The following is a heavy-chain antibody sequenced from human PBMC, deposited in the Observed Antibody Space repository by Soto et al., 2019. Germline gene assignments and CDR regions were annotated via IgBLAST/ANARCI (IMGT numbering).Heavy chain of an antibody. CDR2: FSSVGGGT. CDR3: AKTGDSSGYNWFDP. J-gene: IGHJ5*02. Sequence: LLESGGGLVQPGGSLRLSCAASGFTFSSYAMSWVRQAPGKGLEWVSTFSSVGGGTYYADSVKGRFTISRDNSKNTLNLQMNSLRAEDTALYHCAKTGDSSGYNWFDPWGRGTLVTVSS. CDR1: GFTFSSYA. V-gene: IGHV3-23*01. D-gene: IGHD3-22*01.